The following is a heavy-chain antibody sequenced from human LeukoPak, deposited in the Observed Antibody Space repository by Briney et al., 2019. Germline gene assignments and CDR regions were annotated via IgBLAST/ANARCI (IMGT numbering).Heavy chain of an antibody. CDR3: ARDDSASQFDY. J-gene: IGHJ4*02. CDR2: IYYSGST. D-gene: IGHD3-10*01. Sequence: SETLSLTCTVSGGSISSSSYYWGWIRQPPGKGLEWIGSIYYSGSTYYNPSLKSRVTISVDTSKNQFSLKLSSLTAADTAVYYCARDDSASQFDYWGQGTLVTVSS. CDR1: GGSISSSSYY. V-gene: IGHV4-39*07.